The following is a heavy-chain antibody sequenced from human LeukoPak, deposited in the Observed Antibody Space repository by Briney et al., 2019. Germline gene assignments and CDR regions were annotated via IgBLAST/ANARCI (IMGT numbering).Heavy chain of an antibody. CDR2: ISYRGNT. V-gene: IGHV4-59*08. D-gene: IGHD5-24*01. Sequence: SETLSLTCTVSGGSISSYYWSWLRQPPGKGLEWIGYISYRGNTNYNPSLKSRVSLSLDTSKSQFSLKVNSVTAADTAVYYCARMARDSNDYWGQGTLVTVSS. CDR1: GGSISSYY. J-gene: IGHJ4*02. CDR3: ARMARDSNDY.